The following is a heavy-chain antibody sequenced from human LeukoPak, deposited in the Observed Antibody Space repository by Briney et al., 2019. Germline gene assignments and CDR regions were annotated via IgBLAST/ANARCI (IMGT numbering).Heavy chain of an antibody. CDR2: INPNSGGT. J-gene: IGHJ6*02. CDR3: ARWEFRYYYGMDG. Sequence: ASVKVSCKASGYTFTGYYMHWVRQAPGQGLEWMGWINPNSGGTNYAQKFQGRVTMTRDTSISTAYMELSRLRSDDSAVYYCARWEFRYYYGMDGWGQGTTVTVSS. D-gene: IGHD1-26*01. CDR1: GYTFTGYY. V-gene: IGHV1-2*02.